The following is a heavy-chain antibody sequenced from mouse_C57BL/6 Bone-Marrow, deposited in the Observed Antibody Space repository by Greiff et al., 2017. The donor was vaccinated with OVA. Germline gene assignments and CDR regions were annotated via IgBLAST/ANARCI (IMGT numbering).Heavy chain of an antibody. Sequence: EVKLQESGPELVKPGASVKISCKASGYTFTDYYMNWVKQSHGKSLEWIGDINPNNGGTSYNQKFKGKATLTVDKSSSTAYMELRSLTSEDSAVYYCARGIITTVVREYFDVWGTGTTVTVSS. J-gene: IGHJ1*03. CDR2: INPNNGGT. D-gene: IGHD1-1*01. CDR3: ARGIITTVVREYFDV. CDR1: GYTFTDYY. V-gene: IGHV1-26*01.